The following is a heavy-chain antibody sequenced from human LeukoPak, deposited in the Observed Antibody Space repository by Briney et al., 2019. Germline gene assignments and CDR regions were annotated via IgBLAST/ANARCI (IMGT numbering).Heavy chain of an antibody. CDR1: GFTVSTNY. CDR2: IYTIGTT. Sequence: PGGSLRLSCAASGFTVSTNYMRWVRQAPGKGLEWVSLIYTIGTTYYADSVKGRFTISRDNSKNTLYLQMDSLRAEDTAVYYCARILLVAVMDWGQGTPVTVSS. CDR3: ARILLVAVMD. J-gene: IGHJ4*02. V-gene: IGHV3-66*01. D-gene: IGHD5-12*01.